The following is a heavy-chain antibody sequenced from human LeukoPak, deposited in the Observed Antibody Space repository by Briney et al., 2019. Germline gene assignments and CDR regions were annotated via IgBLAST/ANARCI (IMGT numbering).Heavy chain of an antibody. CDR1: GFTFSSCW. CDR3: ARDQHYYDSSGYYGY. CDR2: INSDGSST. D-gene: IGHD3-22*01. Sequence: GGSLRLSCAASGFTFSSCWMHWVRQAPGKGLVWVSRINSDGSSTSYADSVKGRFTISRDNAKNTLYLQMNSLRAEDTAVYYCARDQHYYDSSGYYGYWGQGTLVTVSS. V-gene: IGHV3-74*01. J-gene: IGHJ4*02.